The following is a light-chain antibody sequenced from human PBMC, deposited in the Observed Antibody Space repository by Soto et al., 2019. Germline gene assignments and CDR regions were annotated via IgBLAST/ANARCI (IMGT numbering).Light chain of an antibody. CDR2: DVS. CDR3: SSFTTSTSYV. V-gene: IGLV2-14*03. J-gene: IGLJ1*01. CDR1: SSDVGAYDY. Sequence: QSVLTQPASVSGSPGQSITISCTGNSSDVGAYDYVSWYQQHPGEVPKLMIFDVSDRPSGVSNRFSGSKSGNTASLTISGLQAEDEADYYCSSFTTSTSYVFGTGTKVTVL.